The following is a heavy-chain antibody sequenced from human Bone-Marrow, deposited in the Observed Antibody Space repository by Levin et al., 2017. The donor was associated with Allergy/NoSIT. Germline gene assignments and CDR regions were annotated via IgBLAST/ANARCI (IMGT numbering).Heavy chain of an antibody. CDR1: GFTFSTYW. CDR3: ARDGAYCTSENRRGDAFDI. Sequence: GGSLRLSCAASGFTFSTYWMSWVRQAPGEGLEWVANIKKDGSEKYYVDSVKGRFTISRDNAKNSLYLQMNSLGVEDTAVYYCARDGAYCTSENRRGDAFDIWGQGTMVTVSS. CDR2: IKKDGSEK. D-gene: IGHD2-8*02. J-gene: IGHJ3*02. V-gene: IGHV3-7*01.